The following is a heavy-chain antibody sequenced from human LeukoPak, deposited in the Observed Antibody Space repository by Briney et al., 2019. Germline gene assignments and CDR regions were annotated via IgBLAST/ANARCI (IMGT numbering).Heavy chain of an antibody. Sequence: GGSLRLSCAASGFTFDDYAMPWVRQAPGKGLEWVSGISWNSGSIGYADSVKGRFTISRDNAKNSLYLQMNSLRAEDTALYYCAKAGGPNGSGWYDYYYGMDVWGQGTTVTVSS. J-gene: IGHJ6*02. V-gene: IGHV3-9*01. D-gene: IGHD6-19*01. CDR1: GFTFDDYA. CDR2: ISWNSGSI. CDR3: AKAGGPNGSGWYDYYYGMDV.